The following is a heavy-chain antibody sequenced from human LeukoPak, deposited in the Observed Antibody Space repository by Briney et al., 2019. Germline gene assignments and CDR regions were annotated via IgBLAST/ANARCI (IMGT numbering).Heavy chain of an antibody. Sequence: ASVKVSCKASGYIFSDYYIHWVRQAPGQGLEWMGFINPSGGSTSYAQKFQGRVTMTRGTSTSAVYMELSSLRSEDTAMYYCARNVGSGLDYWGQGTLVTVSS. CDR1: GYIFSDYY. J-gene: IGHJ4*02. CDR2: INPSGGST. V-gene: IGHV1-46*01. D-gene: IGHD1-26*01. CDR3: ARNVGSGLDY.